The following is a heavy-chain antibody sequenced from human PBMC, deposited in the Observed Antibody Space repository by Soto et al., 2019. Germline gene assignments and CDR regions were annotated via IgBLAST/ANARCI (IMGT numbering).Heavy chain of an antibody. CDR2: LRDSGGSP. CDR1: GFSFSSYA. J-gene: IGHJ4*02. D-gene: IGHD3-22*01. CDR3: AKGSYYGSSGYSFFDY. V-gene: IGHV3-23*01. Sequence: GGSLRLSCAGSGFSFSSYAMSWVRQAPEKGLEWVSALRDSGGSPYYADSVKGRFTISRDNSKNTLYLQMNSLRADDTAVYYCAKGSYYGSSGYSFFDYWGQGPLVTVSS.